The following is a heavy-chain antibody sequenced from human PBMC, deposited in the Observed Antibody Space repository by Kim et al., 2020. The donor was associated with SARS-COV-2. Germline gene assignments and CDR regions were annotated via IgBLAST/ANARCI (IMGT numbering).Heavy chain of an antibody. V-gene: IGHV3-33*05. J-gene: IGHJ4*02. Sequence: GGSLRLSCAASGFTFSSYGMHWVRQAPGKGLEWVAVISYDGSNKYYADSVKGRFTISRDNSKNTLYLQMNSLRAEDTAVYYCARDHGYSYGFHYFDYWGQGTLVTVSS. CDR2: ISYDGSNK. CDR1: GFTFSSYG. CDR3: ARDHGYSYGFHYFDY. D-gene: IGHD5-18*01.